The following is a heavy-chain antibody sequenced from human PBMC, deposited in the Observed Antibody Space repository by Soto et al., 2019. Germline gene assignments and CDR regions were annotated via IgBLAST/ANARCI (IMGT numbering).Heavy chain of an antibody. D-gene: IGHD1-1*01. CDR2: FSFYGRRDNT. J-gene: IGHJ4*02. CDR1: GFTFSSYD. CDR3: AKSLYNDNVGPNDH. Sequence: EVQLLDSGGGLVQPGGSLRLSCVGSGFTFSSYDMTWVRQAPGKGLEWVSSFSFYGRRDNTYYADSVKGRFTISRDNSRNTVYLQMDNLRVEDTAVYYCAKSLYNDNVGPNDHWGQGTLVTVSS. V-gene: IGHV3-23*01.